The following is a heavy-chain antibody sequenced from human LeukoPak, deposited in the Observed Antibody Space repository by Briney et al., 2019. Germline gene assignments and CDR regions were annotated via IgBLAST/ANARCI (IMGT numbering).Heavy chain of an antibody. V-gene: IGHV3-9*01. D-gene: IGHD4-17*01. J-gene: IGHJ4*02. CDR3: ATTPEDYGDYDFDY. Sequence: GGSLRLSCAASGFTFDDYAMHWVRQAPGKGLEWVSGISWNSGSIGYADSVKGRFTISRDNAKNSLYLQMNSLRAEDTAVYYCATTPEDYGDYDFDYWGQGTLVTVSS. CDR2: ISWNSGSI. CDR1: GFTFDDYA.